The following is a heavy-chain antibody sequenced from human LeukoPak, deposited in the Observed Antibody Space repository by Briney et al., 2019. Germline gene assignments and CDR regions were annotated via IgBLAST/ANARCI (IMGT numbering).Heavy chain of an antibody. J-gene: IGHJ3*02. CDR1: GGSINTYY. Sequence: SETLSLTCTVSGGSINTYYWSWVRQPPGKGLEWIAPIYYSGSTDYNPSLKSRVAISIDTSKNQFSLKLSSVTAADTALYYCAGEVDTAMLDAFDIWGQGTMVTVSS. CDR2: IYYSGST. D-gene: IGHD5-18*01. CDR3: AGEVDTAMLDAFDI. V-gene: IGHV4-59*01.